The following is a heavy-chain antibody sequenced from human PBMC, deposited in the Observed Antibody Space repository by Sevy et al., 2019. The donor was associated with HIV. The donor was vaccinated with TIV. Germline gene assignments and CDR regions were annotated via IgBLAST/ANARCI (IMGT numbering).Heavy chain of an antibody. Sequence: GGSLRLSCAASGFTFSDYYMSWIRQAPGKGLEWVSYISSSGSTIYHADSVKGRFTISRDNAKNSLYLQMNSLRAEDTAVYYCARGFQSRSLFIPPNNWGQGTLVTVSS. CDR1: GFTFSDYY. CDR3: ARGFQSRSLFIPPNN. CDR2: ISSSGSTI. J-gene: IGHJ4*02. D-gene: IGHD2-21*01. V-gene: IGHV3-11*01.